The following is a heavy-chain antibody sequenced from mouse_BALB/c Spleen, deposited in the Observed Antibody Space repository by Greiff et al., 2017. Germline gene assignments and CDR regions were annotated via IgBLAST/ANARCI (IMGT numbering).Heavy chain of an antibody. D-gene: IGHD2-4*01. Sequence: EVHLVESGGGLVQPKGSLKLSCAASGFTFNTYAMNWVRQAPGKGLEWVARIRSKSNNYATYYADSVKDRFTISRDDSQSMLYLQMNNLKTEDTAMYYCVRHGGDYDVWFAYWGQGTLVTVSA. V-gene: IGHV10-1*02. CDR2: IRSKSNNYAT. CDR1: GFTFNTYA. CDR3: VRHGGDYDVWFAY. J-gene: IGHJ3*01.